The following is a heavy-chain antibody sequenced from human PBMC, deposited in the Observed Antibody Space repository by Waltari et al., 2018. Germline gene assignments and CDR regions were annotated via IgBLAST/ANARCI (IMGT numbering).Heavy chain of an antibody. CDR2: MFYSGKP. V-gene: IGHV4-31*03. J-gene: IGHJ4*02. CDR3: ARMELQYYFDF. CDR1: GAFISSGGYY. Sequence: QVQLQESGPGLVKPSQTLSLTCSVSGAFISSGGYYWGWIRQHPGNGLEWITYMFYSGKPYYNPSLKSRVSMSVDMSKNQFSLELSSVTAADTAVYFCARMELQYYFDFWGQGALVTVSA. D-gene: IGHD1-7*01.